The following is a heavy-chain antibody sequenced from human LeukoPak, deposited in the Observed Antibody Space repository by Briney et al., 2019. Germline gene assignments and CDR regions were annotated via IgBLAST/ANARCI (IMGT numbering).Heavy chain of an antibody. J-gene: IGHJ3*02. CDR2: ISASGGST. CDR1: GFTFSSYA. CDR3: ARACRVGSCYLVAFDI. D-gene: IGHD2-15*01. V-gene: IGHV3-23*01. Sequence: PGGSLRLSCAASGFTFSSYAMSWVRQAPGKGLEWVSAISASGGSTYYADSMKGRFTISRDNSKNTLYLQMNSLRTEDTAVNYCARACRVGSCYLVAFDIWDQGTMVTVSS.